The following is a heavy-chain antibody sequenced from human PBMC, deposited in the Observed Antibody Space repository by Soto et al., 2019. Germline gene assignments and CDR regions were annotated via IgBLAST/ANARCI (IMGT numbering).Heavy chain of an antibody. Sequence: QVTLKESGPVLVKPTETLTLTCTVSGFSLSTARMGVSWIRQPPGKALEWLAHIFSNDEESYSTSLKSRLTISKDTSKSQVVLTMTNMDPVDTATYYCARMKGLVLGGVVVTASNWFDPWGQGTLVTVSS. CDR3: ARMKGLVLGGVVVTASNWFDP. CDR1: GFSLSTARMG. D-gene: IGHD2-21*02. CDR2: IFSNDEE. J-gene: IGHJ5*02. V-gene: IGHV2-26*01.